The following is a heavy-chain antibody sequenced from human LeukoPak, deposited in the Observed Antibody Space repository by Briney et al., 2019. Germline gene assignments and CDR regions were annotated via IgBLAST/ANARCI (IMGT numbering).Heavy chain of an antibody. CDR1: GFTFSNYA. CDR2: ISGSGGNT. J-gene: IGHJ2*01. D-gene: IGHD7-27*01. V-gene: IGHV3-23*01. CDR3: AKVANWGSYWYFDL. Sequence: GSLRLSCAASGFTFSNYAMSWVRQAPGKGLEWVSVISGSGGNTYYADSVKGRFTISRDNSKNTLYLQMNSLRAEDTAVYYCAKVANWGSYWYFDLWGRGTLVTVSS.